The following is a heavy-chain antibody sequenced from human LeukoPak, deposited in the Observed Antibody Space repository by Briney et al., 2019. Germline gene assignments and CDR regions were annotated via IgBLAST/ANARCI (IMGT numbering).Heavy chain of an antibody. CDR3: ARGAGYNYPYYFDY. Sequence: GGSLRLSCAAPGFTLSSNYMNWVRQAPGKGLEWVAVIYGGGNIYYADSVKGRLTISRDNSKNTLYLQMNSLRAEDTAVYYCARGAGYNYPYYFDYWGQGTLVTVSS. CDR2: IYGGGNI. V-gene: IGHV3-53*01. J-gene: IGHJ4*02. CDR1: GFTLSSNY. D-gene: IGHD5-24*01.